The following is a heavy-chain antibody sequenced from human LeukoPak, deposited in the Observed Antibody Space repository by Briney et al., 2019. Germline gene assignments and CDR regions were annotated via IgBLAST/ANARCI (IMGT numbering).Heavy chain of an antibody. V-gene: IGHV3-48*03. CDR3: ARAPLYCSSTSCRPKYYFDY. D-gene: IGHD2-2*01. CDR1: GFTFSSYE. J-gene: IGHJ4*02. CDR2: ISSSGSTI. Sequence: GGSLRLSCAASGFTFSSYEMNWVRQAPGKGLEWVSYISSSGSTIYYADSVKGRFTISRDSAKNSLYLQMNSLRAEDTAVYYCARAPLYCSSTSCRPKYYFDYWGQGTLVTVSS.